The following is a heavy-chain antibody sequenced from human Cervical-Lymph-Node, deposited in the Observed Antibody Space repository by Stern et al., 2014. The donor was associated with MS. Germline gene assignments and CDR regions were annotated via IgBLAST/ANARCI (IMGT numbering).Heavy chain of an antibody. CDR3: ARDEMSRGSPSLETATILYYYYGMDV. V-gene: IGHV3-30*04. Sequence: VQLVESGGGVVQPGRSLRLSCAASGFSISTYAMHWVRQAPGKGLEWVAVISYDGSDKYYVDSVKGRFTISRDNSKNTLYLQMNSLRAEDTAVYYCARDEMSRGSPSLETATILYYYYGMDVWGQGTTVTVSS. D-gene: IGHD5-24*01. CDR1: GFSISTYA. J-gene: IGHJ6*02. CDR2: ISYDGSDK.